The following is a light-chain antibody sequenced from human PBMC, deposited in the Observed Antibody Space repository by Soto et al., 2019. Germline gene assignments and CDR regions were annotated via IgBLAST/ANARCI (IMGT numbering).Light chain of an antibody. V-gene: IGKV3D-15*01. J-gene: IGKJ1*01. CDR3: QQYNNWHRTT. CDR1: QSVSSD. CDR2: GAS. Sequence: EIVMTQSPDTLSVSPGETTTLSCRASQSVSSDLAWYQQKPGRAPRLLIYGASTRATGIPARFIGSGSGTDVTLTISSLQSEDVAVYFCQQYNNWHRTTFGQGTKVEI.